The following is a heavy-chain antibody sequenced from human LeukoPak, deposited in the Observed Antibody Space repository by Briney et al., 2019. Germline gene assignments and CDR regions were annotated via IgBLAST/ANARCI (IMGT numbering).Heavy chain of an antibody. V-gene: IGHV4-39*07. CDR3: AGGTLIYSGYDYMDFDY. Sequence: SETLSLTCTVSGGSISSSSYYWGWIRQPPGKGLEWIGSIYYSGSTYYNPSLKSRVNISVDTSKNQFSLKLSSMTAADTAVYYCAGGTLIYSGYDYMDFDYWGQGTLVTVSS. CDR1: GGSISSSSYY. J-gene: IGHJ4*02. CDR2: IYYSGST. D-gene: IGHD5-12*01.